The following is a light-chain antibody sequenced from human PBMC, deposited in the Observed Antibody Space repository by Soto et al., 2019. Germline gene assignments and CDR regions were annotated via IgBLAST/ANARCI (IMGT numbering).Light chain of an antibody. V-gene: IGLV2-8*01. CDR3: SSYAGSNNNYV. J-gene: IGLJ1*01. CDR2: EVS. Sequence: QSVLTQPPSASGSPGQSVTISCTGTSSDVGGYNYVSWYQQHPGKAPKLMIYEVSERPSGVPDRFSGSKSGNTASLTVSGLQAEDEADYYCSSYAGSNNNYVFGTGIKVTVL. CDR1: SSDVGGYNY.